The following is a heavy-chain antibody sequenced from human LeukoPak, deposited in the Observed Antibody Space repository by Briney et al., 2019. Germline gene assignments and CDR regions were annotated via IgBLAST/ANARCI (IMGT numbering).Heavy chain of an antibody. CDR2: IYYSGST. J-gene: IGHJ4*02. V-gene: IGHV4-59*01. CDR3: AREVERLFDY. D-gene: IGHD1-1*01. Sequence: PSETLSLTCTVSGGSISSYYWSWIRQPPGKGLEWIGYIYYSGSTNYNPSLKSRVTISVDTSKNQFSLKLSSVTAADTAVYYCAREVERLFDYWGQGTLVTVSS. CDR1: GGSISSYY.